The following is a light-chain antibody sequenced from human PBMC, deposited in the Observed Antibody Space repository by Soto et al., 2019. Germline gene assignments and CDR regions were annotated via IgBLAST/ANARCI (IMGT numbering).Light chain of an antibody. J-gene: IGKJ1*01. Sequence: DIQMTQSASSVSASLGDRVTITCGATQGISSWLAWYQQKQGKAPKLLIYKASTLESGVPSNFSGSGYGTEFNLTISSLQTEDFATYYCQQYNSYPWTFGQGTKVDIK. CDR1: QGISSW. CDR2: KAS. V-gene: IGKV1-5*03. CDR3: QQYNSYPWT.